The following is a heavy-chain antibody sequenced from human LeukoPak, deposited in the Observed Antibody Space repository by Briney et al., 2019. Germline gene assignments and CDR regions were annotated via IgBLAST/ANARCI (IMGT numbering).Heavy chain of an antibody. CDR3: ARAYSPPQWSPFDY. CDR1: GGSFSGYY. D-gene: IGHD6-13*01. CDR2: INHSGGT. V-gene: IGHV4-34*01. J-gene: IGHJ4*02. Sequence: SETLSLTCAVYGGSFSGYYWSWIRQPPGKGLEWIGEINHSGGTKYNPSLKSRVTISVDTSKNQFSLKLSSVTAADTAVYYCARAYSPPQWSPFDYWGQGTLVTVSS.